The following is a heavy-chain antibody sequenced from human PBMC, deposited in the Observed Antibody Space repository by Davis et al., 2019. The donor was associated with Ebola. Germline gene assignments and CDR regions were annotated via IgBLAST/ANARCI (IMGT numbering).Heavy chain of an antibody. D-gene: IGHD2-15*01. V-gene: IGHV1-8*01. CDR2: MNPNSGNT. CDR3: ARVKASTVWGWQLHVGAFDI. Sequence: ASVKVSCKASGYTFTSYDINWVRQATGQGLEWMGWMNPNSGNTGYAQKFQGRVTMTRNTSISTAYMELSSLRSEDTAVYYCARVKASTVWGWQLHVGAFDIWGQGTMVTVSS. CDR1: GYTFTSYD. J-gene: IGHJ3*02.